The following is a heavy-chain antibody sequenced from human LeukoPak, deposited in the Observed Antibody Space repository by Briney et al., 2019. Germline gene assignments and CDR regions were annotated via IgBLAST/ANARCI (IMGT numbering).Heavy chain of an antibody. CDR1: GFTFSNYG. J-gene: IGHJ5*02. D-gene: IGHD6-13*01. V-gene: IGHV3-30*03. Sequence: GRSLRLSCAASGFTFSNYGMHWVRQAPGKGLEWVAVISYDGSNKYYADSVKGRFTISRDNSKNTLYLQMNSLRAEDTAVYYCARGGSEQQLLFDPWGQGTLVTVSS. CDR2: ISYDGSNK. CDR3: ARGGSEQQLLFDP.